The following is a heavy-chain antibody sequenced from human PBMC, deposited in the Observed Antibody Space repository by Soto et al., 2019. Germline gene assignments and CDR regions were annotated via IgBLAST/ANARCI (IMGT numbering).Heavy chain of an antibody. D-gene: IGHD6-19*01. CDR2: MYYSGST. J-gene: IGHJ4*02. CDR3: ARVQWLALDY. V-gene: IGHV4-39*01. Sequence: SETLSLTCTVSGGSISSSNYYWGWIRQPPGKGLEWIGTMYYSGSTYYNPSLKSRVTISVDTSKNQFSLKLSSVTAADTAVYYCARVQWLALDYWGQVTLVTVS. CDR1: GGSISSSNYY.